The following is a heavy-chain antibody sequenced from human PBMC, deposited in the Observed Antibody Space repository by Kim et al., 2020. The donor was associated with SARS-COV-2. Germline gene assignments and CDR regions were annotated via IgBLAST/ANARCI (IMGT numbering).Heavy chain of an antibody. D-gene: IGHD3-10*01. V-gene: IGHV3-21*01. J-gene: IGHJ6*03. CDR3: ARVGRRYYYYYMDV. Sequence: GGSLRLSCAASGFTFSSYSMNWVRQAPGKGLEWVSSISSSSSYIYYADSVKGRFTISRDNAKNSLYLQMNSLRAEDTAVYYCARVGRRYYYYYMDVWGKGTTVTVSS. CDR1: GFTFSSYS. CDR2: ISSSSSYI.